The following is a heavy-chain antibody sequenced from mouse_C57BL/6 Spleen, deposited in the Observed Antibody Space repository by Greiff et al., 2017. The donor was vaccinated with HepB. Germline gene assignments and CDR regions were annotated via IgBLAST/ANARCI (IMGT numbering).Heavy chain of an antibody. CDR1: GYTFTDYN. D-gene: IGHD2-4*01. CDR3: ARSGDYDGYAMDY. CDR2: INPNNGGT. V-gene: IGHV1-22*01. J-gene: IGHJ4*01. Sequence: EVNLVESGPELVKPGASVKMSCKASGYTFTDYNMHWVKQSHGKSLEWIGYINPNNGGTSYNQKFKGKATLTVNKSSSTAYMELRSLTSEDSAVYYCARSGDYDGYAMDYWGQGTSVTVSS.